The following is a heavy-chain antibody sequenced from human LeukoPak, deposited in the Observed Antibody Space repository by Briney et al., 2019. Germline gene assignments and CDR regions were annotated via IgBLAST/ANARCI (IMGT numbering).Heavy chain of an antibody. D-gene: IGHD3-10*01. J-gene: IGHJ4*02. CDR1: GFTFSDYA. CDR3: ARGRGSGSFLVDY. CDR2: ISYDGSWM. V-gene: IGHV3-30*04. Sequence: GGSLRLSCAASGFTFSDYAMHWVRQAQGKGLEWVAVISYDGSWMYYADSVKGRFTVSRDNSKSTLYLQMDSPRVEDTAVNFCARGRGSGSFLVDYWGQGTLVTVSS.